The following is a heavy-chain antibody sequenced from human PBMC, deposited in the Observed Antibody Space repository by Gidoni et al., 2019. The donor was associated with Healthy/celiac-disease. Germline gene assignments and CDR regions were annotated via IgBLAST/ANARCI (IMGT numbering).Heavy chain of an antibody. CDR3: TRPGYSSGWYPLTDDY. Sequence: EVQLVESGGGLVQPGGSLKLSCAASGFTFSGSAMHWVRQASGKGLEWVGRIRSKANSYATAYAASVKGRFTISRDDSKNTAYLQMNSLKTEDTAVYYCTRPGYSSGWYPLTDDYWGQGTLVTVSS. D-gene: IGHD6-19*01. CDR1: GFTFSGSA. CDR2: IRSKANSYAT. J-gene: IGHJ4*02. V-gene: IGHV3-73*02.